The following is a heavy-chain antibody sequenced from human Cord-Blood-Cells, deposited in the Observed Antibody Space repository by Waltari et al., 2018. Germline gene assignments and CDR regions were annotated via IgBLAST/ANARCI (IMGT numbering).Heavy chain of an antibody. CDR2: IIPIFGTA. J-gene: IGHJ4*02. CDR3: ARSRYLWFGELLNFDY. V-gene: IGHV1-69*01. CDR1: GGTFSSYA. Sequence: QVQLVQSGAEVKKLGSSVKVSCKASGGTFSSYAISWVRPAPGQGLEWMGGIIPIFGTANYAQKFQGRVTITADESTSTAYMELSSLRSEDTAVYYCARSRYLWFGELLNFDYWGQGTLVTVSS. D-gene: IGHD3-10*01.